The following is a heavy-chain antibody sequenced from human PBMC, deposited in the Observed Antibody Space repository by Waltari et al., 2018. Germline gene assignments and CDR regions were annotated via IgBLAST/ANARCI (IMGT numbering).Heavy chain of an antibody. V-gene: IGHV1-69*08. CDR1: GGTFSSYA. CDR3: ARDGGITMRYYYGMDV. J-gene: IGHJ6*02. CDR2: IIPIFGTA. Sequence: QVQLVQSGAEVKKPGSSVKVSCKASGGTFSSYAISWVRQAPGQGLEWMGRIIPIFGTANYAQKFQGRVTITADKSTSTAYMELSSLRSEDTAVYYCARDGGITMRYYYGMDVWGQGTTVTVSS. D-gene: IGHD3-22*01.